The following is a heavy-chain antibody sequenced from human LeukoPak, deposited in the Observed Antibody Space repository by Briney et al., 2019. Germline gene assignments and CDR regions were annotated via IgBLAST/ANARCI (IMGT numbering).Heavy chain of an antibody. CDR3: ASDDVGYCSGGSCYSLDY. CDR1: GGTFSIYA. D-gene: IGHD2-15*01. Sequence: SVKVSCKASGGTFSIYAISWVRKAPGQGLEWMGGIIPIFGTADYAQKFQGRVTITTDESTSTAYMELSSLRSEDTAVYYCASDDVGYCSGGSCYSLDYWGQGTLVTVSS. V-gene: IGHV1-69*05. CDR2: IIPIFGTA. J-gene: IGHJ4*02.